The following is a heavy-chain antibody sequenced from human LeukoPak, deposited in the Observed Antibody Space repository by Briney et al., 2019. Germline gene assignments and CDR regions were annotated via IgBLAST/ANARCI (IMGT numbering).Heavy chain of an antibody. J-gene: IGHJ4*02. CDR3: SKFCSTSCYLNYFDY. CDR2: IIPILGIA. D-gene: IGHD2-2*01. V-gene: IGHV1-69*02. CDR1: GGTLSGYT. Sequence: SVKVSCKPSGGTLSGYTISWVRQAPGQGLEWMGRIIPILGIANYAQKFQGRVTITAVKSTSTAYMELSSLTYEDPAVYSCSKFCSTSCYLNYFDYWGQGTMVTVSS.